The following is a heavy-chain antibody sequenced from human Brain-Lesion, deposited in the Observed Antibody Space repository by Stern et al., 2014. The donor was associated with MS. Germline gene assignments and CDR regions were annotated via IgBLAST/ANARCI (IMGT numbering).Heavy chain of an antibody. V-gene: IGHV4-61*02. CDR1: GGPISSHSYY. CDR2: IYASGNT. CDR3: ARDYGDLEFDL. D-gene: IGHD4-17*01. J-gene: IGHJ4*02. Sequence: VQLVQSGPGLVKPSQTLSLTCTVSGGPISSHSYYWSWIRQPAGKGLEWIGRIYASGNTNSNPSLKSRVSISVDTSKNQLSLRLSSVTASDTAVYYCARDYGDLEFDLWGQGTLVTVSS.